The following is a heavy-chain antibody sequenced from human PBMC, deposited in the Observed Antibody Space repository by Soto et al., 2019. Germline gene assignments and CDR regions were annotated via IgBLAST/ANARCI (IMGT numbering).Heavy chain of an antibody. D-gene: IGHD2-2*02. Sequence: SVTLSLTCTVSGGCIRRYYWSWIRQTPGKGLKWMGYIYYSGRTTYTPSLKSRVTISVNTSKDQFSLKLNSGTAADTAVYYCARAEGGPAAIPNWFEPWGQGTLVTVSS. CDR2: IYYSGRT. V-gene: IGHV4-59*01. CDR3: ARAEGGPAAIPNWFEP. J-gene: IGHJ5*02. CDR1: GGCIRRYY.